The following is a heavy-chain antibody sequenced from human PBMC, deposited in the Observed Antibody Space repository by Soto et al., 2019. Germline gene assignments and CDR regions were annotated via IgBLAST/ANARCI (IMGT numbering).Heavy chain of an antibody. D-gene: IGHD1-7*01. J-gene: IGHJ4*02. CDR3: VRRVSGNYDF. CDR1: GFTFSSYD. Sequence: EVQLAESGGGMVQPGGSLRLSCVASGFTFSSYDMHWVRQAPGKGLEYVSSISSNGGTTYYGNSVKGRFTISRDNSKNTLYLQMGSLRAKDMAVYYYVRRVSGNYDFWGQGTLVTVSS. V-gene: IGHV3-64*01. CDR2: ISSNGGTT.